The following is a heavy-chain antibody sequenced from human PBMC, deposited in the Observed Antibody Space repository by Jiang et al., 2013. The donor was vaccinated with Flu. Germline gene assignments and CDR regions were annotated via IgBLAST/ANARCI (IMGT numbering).Heavy chain of an antibody. V-gene: IGHV1-18*04. CDR2: TTSYNDET. CDR3: ARDYCVSSRCYKDGGYNWLDP. D-gene: IGHD3-22*01. CDR1: GYSLSSFG. J-gene: IGHJ5*02. Sequence: GAEVKKPGASVKVSCKASGYSLSSFGFSWVRQAPGHGLEWMGWTTSYNDETIYAPKFQGRVTMSTDTSTNTAYLELRSLRSDDTAIYYCARDYCVSSRCYKDGGYNWLDPWGQGTLVTVSS.